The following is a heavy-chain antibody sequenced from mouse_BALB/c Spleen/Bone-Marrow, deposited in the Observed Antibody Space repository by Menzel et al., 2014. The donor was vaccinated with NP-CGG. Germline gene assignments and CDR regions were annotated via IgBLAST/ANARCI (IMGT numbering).Heavy chain of an antibody. Sequence: QVQLQQSGAELVGPGTSVKVSCKTSGYAFTDYLLEWLKQRPGQGLEWIGVINPGSGSTNYNEKFKDKATLTADKSSSTAYIQLSSLTSDDSAVYFCARYDGYFDYWGQGTTLTVSS. V-gene: IGHV1-54*01. D-gene: IGHD2-3*01. CDR1: GYAFTDYL. J-gene: IGHJ2*01. CDR2: INPGSGST. CDR3: ARYDGYFDY.